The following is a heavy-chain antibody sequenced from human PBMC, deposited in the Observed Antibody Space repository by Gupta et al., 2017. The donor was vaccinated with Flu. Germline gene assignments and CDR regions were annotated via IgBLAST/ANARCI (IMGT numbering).Heavy chain of an antibody. Sequence: QVQLVQSGAEVQKPGSSVKVSCKASGGTFSSYAFSWVRQAPGQGLEWMGGIIPICGTAKYAQKFQGRVTITADKSTTSGYMELSSLRSEDTAIYFCARIGDRWDYWGQGTLVTVSS. D-gene: IGHD3-16*01. CDR1: GGTFSSYA. V-gene: IGHV1-69*06. CDR2: IIPICGTA. J-gene: IGHJ4*02. CDR3: ARIGDRWDY.